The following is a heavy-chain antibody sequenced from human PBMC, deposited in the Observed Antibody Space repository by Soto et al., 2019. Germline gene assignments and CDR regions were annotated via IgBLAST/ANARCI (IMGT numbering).Heavy chain of an antibody. CDR2: IYYSGST. CDR3: ARRYGYYFDY. CDR1: GGSISSYY. J-gene: IGHJ4*02. D-gene: IGHD3-9*01. Sequence: PSETLSLTCTVSGGSISSYYLSWIRQPPGKGLEWIGYIYYSGSTNYNPSLKSRVTISVDTSKNQFSLKLSSVTAADTAVYYCARRYGYYFDYWGQGTLVTVSS. V-gene: IGHV4-59*01.